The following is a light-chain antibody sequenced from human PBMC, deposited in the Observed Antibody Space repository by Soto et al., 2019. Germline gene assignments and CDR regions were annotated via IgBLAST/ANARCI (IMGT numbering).Light chain of an antibody. V-gene: IGLV2-8*01. CDR3: SSHGGANNFYV. J-gene: IGLJ1*01. CDR1: SSDIGAYDY. Sequence: QSALTQPPSASGSPGQSVTISCTGTSSDIGAYDYVSWYQQHPGKVPKLMIYEVSKRPSGVPDRFSASKSGNTASLTVSGLRAEDEADYYCSSHGGANNFYVFGTGTKVTVL. CDR2: EVS.